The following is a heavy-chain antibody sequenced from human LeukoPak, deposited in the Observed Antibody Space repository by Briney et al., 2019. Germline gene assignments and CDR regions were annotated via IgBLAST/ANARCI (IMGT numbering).Heavy chain of an antibody. CDR1: GFTFSSYS. V-gene: IGHV3-21*01. CDR3: ARETRYYDSSGSHPGGYDAFDI. CDR2: ISSSSSYI. Sequence: KPGGSLRLSCAASGFTFSSYSMNWVRQAPGKGLEWVSSISSSSSYIYYADSVKGRFTISRDNAKNSLYLQMNSLRAEDAAVYYCARETRYYDSSGSHPGGYDAFDIWGQGTMVTVSS. D-gene: IGHD3-22*01. J-gene: IGHJ3*02.